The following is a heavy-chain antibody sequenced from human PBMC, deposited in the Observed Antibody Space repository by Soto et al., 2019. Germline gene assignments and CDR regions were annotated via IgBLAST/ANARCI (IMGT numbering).Heavy chain of an antibody. D-gene: IGHD3-9*01. CDR1: GYTFTSYD. V-gene: IGHV1-8*01. J-gene: IGHJ5*02. CDR3: AREFRGGMDYEILPAPIRSDP. Sequence: ASVKVSCKACGYTFTSYDINWVRQATGQGLEWMGWMNPNSGNTGYAQKFQGRVTMTRNTSISTAYMELSSLRSEDTAVYYCAREFRGGMDYEILPAPIRSDPWGQGTLVTGSS. CDR2: MNPNSGNT.